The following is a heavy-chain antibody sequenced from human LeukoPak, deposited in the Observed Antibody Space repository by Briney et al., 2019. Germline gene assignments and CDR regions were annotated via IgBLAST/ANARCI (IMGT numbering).Heavy chain of an antibody. CDR1: GLTFSNYA. Sequence: GGSLRLSCAASGLTFSNYAMSWVRQAPGKGLEWVSAISGSGGSTYYADSVKGRFTISRDNSKNTLYLQMNSLRAEDTAVYYCALNGREVPSGAFDIWGQGTMVTVSS. J-gene: IGHJ3*02. CDR3: ALNGREVPSGAFDI. V-gene: IGHV3-23*01. D-gene: IGHD3-16*02. CDR2: ISGSGGST.